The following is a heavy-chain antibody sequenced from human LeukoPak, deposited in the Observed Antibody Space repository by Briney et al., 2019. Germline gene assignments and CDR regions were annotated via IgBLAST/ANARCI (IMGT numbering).Heavy chain of an antibody. CDR2: INHSGST. V-gene: IGHV4-34*01. D-gene: IGHD6-13*01. CDR1: GGSFSGYY. CDR3: ARDQHSSSWAGYDAFDI. Sequence: SETLSLTCAVYGGSFSGYYWSWIRQPPGKGLEWIGEINHSGSTNYNPSLKSRVTISVDTSKNQFSLKLSSVTAADTAVYYCARDQHSSSWAGYDAFDIWGQGTMVTVSS. J-gene: IGHJ3*02.